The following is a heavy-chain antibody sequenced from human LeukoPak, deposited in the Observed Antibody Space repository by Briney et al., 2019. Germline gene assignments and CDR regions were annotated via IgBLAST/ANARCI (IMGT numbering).Heavy chain of an antibody. CDR2: IKNKTNGGTT. CDR3: ARGFCSSTNCYQGPFDF. D-gene: IGHD2-2*01. J-gene: IGHJ4*02. Sequence: GGSLRLSCAASGFTFSSAWMTWVRQAPGKGLEWVGHIKNKTNGGTTDYAAPVKGRFIISRDDSKNTLYLQMNSLRTEDTAVYYCARGFCSSTNCYQGPFDFWGQGALVTVSS. V-gene: IGHV3-15*01. CDR1: GFTFSSAW.